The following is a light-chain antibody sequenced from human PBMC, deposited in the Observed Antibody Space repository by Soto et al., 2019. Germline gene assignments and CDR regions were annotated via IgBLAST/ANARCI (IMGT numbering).Light chain of an antibody. CDR1: SSDVGGYKY. CDR3: SSYTSSDVV. V-gene: IGLV2-14*01. CDR2: EVS. Sequence: QSVLTQPASVSGSPGQSITISCTGTSSDVGGYKYVSWYQQHPGKAPKLMIYEVSNRPSGVSNRFSGSKSGNTASLTISGLQAEDEADYYCSSYTSSDVVFGGGTKLTVL. J-gene: IGLJ2*01.